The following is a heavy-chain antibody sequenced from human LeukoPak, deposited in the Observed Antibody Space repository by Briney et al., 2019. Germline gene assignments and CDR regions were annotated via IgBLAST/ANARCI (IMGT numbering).Heavy chain of an antibody. D-gene: IGHD2-21*02. CDR3: ARDATRGGDNDY. CDR2: IRSGGSIT. J-gene: IGHJ4*02. V-gene: IGHV3-48*01. CDR1: GFTFSSYS. Sequence: GGSLRLSCAASGFTFSSYSMNWVRQAPGKGLEWVSYIRSGGSITRYADYVKGRFTISRDNAKNSLYLQMSSLRADDTAVYYCARDATRGGDNDYWGQGTRVIVSS.